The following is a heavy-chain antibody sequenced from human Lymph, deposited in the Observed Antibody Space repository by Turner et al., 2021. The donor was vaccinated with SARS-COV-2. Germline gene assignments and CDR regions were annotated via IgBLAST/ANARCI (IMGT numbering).Heavy chain of an antibody. J-gene: IGHJ4*02. D-gene: IGHD1-1*01. V-gene: IGHV3-23*01. CDR1: GFTFSSYA. CDR3: AKDPNWYVLSAVDY. Sequence: EVQLLESGGGLVQPGGSLRLSCAASGFTFSSYAMSWVRQAPGKGLEWVSTINGSGGSTYYADSVTGRFTISRDNSKNSLYLQRNSLRAEDTAIYYCAKDPNWYVLSAVDYWGQGTLVTVSS. CDR2: INGSGGST.